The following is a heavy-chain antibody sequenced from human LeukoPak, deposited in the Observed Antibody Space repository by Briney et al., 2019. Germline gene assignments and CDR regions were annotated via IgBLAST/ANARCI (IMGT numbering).Heavy chain of an antibody. CDR2: IYSGGST. CDR3: ARDCDFWSGYVGSYGMDV. CDR1: GFTVSSNY. Sequence: PGGSLRLSCAASGFTVSSNYMSWVRQAPGKGLEWVSVIYSGGSTYYADSVKGRFTISRDNSKNTLYLQMNSLRAEDTAVYYCARDCDFWSGYVGSYGMDVWGQGTTVTVSS. V-gene: IGHV3-66*01. D-gene: IGHD3-3*01. J-gene: IGHJ6*02.